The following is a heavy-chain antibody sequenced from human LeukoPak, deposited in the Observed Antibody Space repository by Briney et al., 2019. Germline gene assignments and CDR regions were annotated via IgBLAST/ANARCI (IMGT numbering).Heavy chain of an antibody. J-gene: IGHJ4*02. V-gene: IGHV4-34*01. CDR1: GGSFSGYC. CDR3: ARGIWGSSSSSFFDY. CDR2: INHSGST. D-gene: IGHD6-13*01. Sequence: PSETLSLTCAVYGGSFSGYCWSWIRQPPGKGLEWIGEINHSGSTNYNPSLKSRVTISVDTSKNQFSLKLSSVTAADTAVYYCARGIWGSSSSSFFDYWGQGTLVTVSS.